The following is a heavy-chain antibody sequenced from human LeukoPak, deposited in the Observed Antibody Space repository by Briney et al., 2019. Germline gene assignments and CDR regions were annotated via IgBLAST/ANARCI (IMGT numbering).Heavy chain of an antibody. CDR2: ISTSGSYI. D-gene: IGHD6-6*01. V-gene: IGHV3-21*01. J-gene: IGHJ4*02. CDR1: GFYFSSYS. CDR3: ARGPNSNWSGLDF. Sequence: GGSLRLSCAASGFYFSSYSMNWVRQAPGKGLEWVSSISTSGSYIYYADSVKGRFTISRDNAKNSLYLQMNSLRAEDTAVYYCARGPNSNWSGLDFWGQGTLLTVSS.